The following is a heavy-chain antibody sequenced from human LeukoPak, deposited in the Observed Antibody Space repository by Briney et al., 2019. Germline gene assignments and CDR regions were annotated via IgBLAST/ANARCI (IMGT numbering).Heavy chain of an antibody. V-gene: IGHV3-49*04. D-gene: IGHD6-19*01. J-gene: IGHJ6*02. CDR3: TREIFSGYYYYYGMDV. Sequence: PGGSLRLSCTASGFTFGDYAMSWVRQAPGKGLEWVGFIRSKAYGGTTEYAASVKGRFTISRDDSKSIAYLQMNSLKTEDTAVYYCTREIFSGYYYYYGMDVWGQGTTVTVSS. CDR1: GFTFGDYA. CDR2: IRSKAYGGTT.